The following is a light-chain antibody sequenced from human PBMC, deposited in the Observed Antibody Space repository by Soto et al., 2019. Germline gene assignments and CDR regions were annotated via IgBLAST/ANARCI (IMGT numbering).Light chain of an antibody. Sequence: EIVLTQSPGTLSLSPWERATLSCRASESVRSSYLAWYQQKPGQAPRLLIYGASNRATGIPARFSGGGSGTEFTLTISSLQSEDFAVYYCQQYGSSGTFGQGTKVDI. CDR3: QQYGSSGT. J-gene: IGKJ1*01. V-gene: IGKV3-20*01. CDR1: ESVRSSY. CDR2: GAS.